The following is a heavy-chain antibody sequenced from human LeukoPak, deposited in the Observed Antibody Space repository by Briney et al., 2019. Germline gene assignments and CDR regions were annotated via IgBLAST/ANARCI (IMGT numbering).Heavy chain of an antibody. CDR1: GFTFSSYT. V-gene: IGHV3-30*04. CDR3: ARESTSGWFEGYY. J-gene: IGHJ4*02. D-gene: IGHD6-19*01. Sequence: GGSLRLSCAASGFTFSSYTMHWVRQAPGKGLEWVAVISYDRKNEYYTDSVKGRFTISRDNSKNTVYLQMNSLRPEDTAVYYCARESTSGWFEGYYWGQGTLVTVSS. CDR2: ISYDRKNE.